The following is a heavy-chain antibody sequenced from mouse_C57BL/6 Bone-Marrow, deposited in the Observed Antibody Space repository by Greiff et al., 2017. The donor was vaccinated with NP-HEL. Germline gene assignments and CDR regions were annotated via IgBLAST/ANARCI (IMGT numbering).Heavy chain of an antibody. V-gene: IGHV12-3*01. Sequence: VHLVESGPGLVKPSQSLFLPCSITGFPITSGYYWIWIRQSPGKPLEWMGYITHSGETFYNPSLQSPISITRETSKNQFFLQVNTVTTEETAMYYCAGDSSGYGDVDYGGQGTTLTVSS. CDR3: AGDSSGYGDVDY. CDR1: GFPITSGYY. D-gene: IGHD3-2*02. CDR2: ITHSGET. J-gene: IGHJ2*01.